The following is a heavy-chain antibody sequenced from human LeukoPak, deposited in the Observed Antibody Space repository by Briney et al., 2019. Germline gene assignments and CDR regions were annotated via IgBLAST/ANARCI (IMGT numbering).Heavy chain of an antibody. Sequence: GGSLRLSCAASGFTFSDYYMTWIRQAPGKGLEWLGLISYDGDKQIYPASVKGRFPFSRDNSNNTLYLQMNNLRPEDTALYYCARESHEGATRAYNWFDPWGQGTLVSVSS. J-gene: IGHJ5*02. CDR3: ARESHEGATRAYNWFDP. D-gene: IGHD1-26*01. V-gene: IGHV3-30-3*01. CDR1: GFTFSDYY. CDR2: ISYDGDKQ.